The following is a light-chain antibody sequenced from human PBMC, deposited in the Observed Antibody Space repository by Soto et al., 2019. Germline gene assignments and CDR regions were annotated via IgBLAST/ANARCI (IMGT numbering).Light chain of an antibody. V-gene: IGKV1D-12*01. CDR1: PGISSS. J-gene: IGKJ5*01. CDR2: AAS. CDR3: QQADTFPST. Sequence: DIPMNQSPSSLSGSXGDRVTIAFQPSPGISSSLAGHQQKPGRAPKLXXYAASSLQRGLPSRCSGSGFGTDFTRTISSLQPEDFATYYGQQADTFPSTFGQGTRLEI.